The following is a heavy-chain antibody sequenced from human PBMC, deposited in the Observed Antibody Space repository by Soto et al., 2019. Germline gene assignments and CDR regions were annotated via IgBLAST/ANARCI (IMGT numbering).Heavy chain of an antibody. CDR2: ISYDGSNK. CDR3: ARDSSSSWYPGYWFDP. Sequence: QVQLVESGGGVVQPGRSLRLSCAASGFTFSSYAMHWVRQAPGKGLERVAVISYDGSNKYYADSVKGRFTISRDNSKNTLYLQMNSLRAEDTAVYYCARDSSSSWYPGYWFDPWGQGTLVTVSS. V-gene: IGHV3-30-3*01. CDR1: GFTFSSYA. D-gene: IGHD6-13*01. J-gene: IGHJ5*02.